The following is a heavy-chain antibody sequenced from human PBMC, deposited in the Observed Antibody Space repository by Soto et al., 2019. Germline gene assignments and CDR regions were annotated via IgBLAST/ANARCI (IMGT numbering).Heavy chain of an antibody. CDR2: IYYSGST. J-gene: IGHJ5*02. CDR3: ARHAAHYYDSSGYYYAPGWFDP. CDR1: GGSISSSSYY. Sequence: QLQLQESGPGLVKPSETLSLTCTVSGGSISSSSYYWGWIRQPPGKGLEWIGSIYYSGSTYYNPSLKSRDTISVDTSKNQFSLKLSSVTAADTAVYYCARHAAHYYDSSGYYYAPGWFDPWGQGTLVTVSS. V-gene: IGHV4-39*01. D-gene: IGHD3-22*01.